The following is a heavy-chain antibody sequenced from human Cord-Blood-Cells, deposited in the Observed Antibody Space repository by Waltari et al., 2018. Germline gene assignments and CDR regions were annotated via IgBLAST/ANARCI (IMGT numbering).Heavy chain of an antibody. V-gene: IGHV3-53*01. CDR3: ARGPFFRVGALDY. D-gene: IGHD3-16*01. CDR2: IYSGGSK. CDR1: GFTVSSNY. J-gene: IGHJ4*02. Sequence: EVQLVESGGGLIQPGGSLRLSCAASGFTVSSNYMSWVRQAPGKGLEWVLVIYSGGSKYYADSVKGRFIISRDNSKNTLYLQMNSLRAEDTAVYYCARGPFFRVGALDYWGQGTLVTVSS.